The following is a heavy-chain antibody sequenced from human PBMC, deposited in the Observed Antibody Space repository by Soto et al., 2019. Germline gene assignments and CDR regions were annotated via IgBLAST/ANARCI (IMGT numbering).Heavy chain of an antibody. CDR2: IWYDGDNK. Sequence: QVQLMESGGGVVQPGGSLTLSCVASGFTFNHYGMHWVRQAPGKGLEWVAVIWYDGDNKYYADSVKGRFTISRDNSKNTLYLQMYSLRAEDTAVYYCAREFAYGGNSPGYYYGTDVWGQGTTVTVSS. V-gene: IGHV3-33*01. CDR1: GFTFNHYG. CDR3: AREFAYGGNSPGYYYGTDV. J-gene: IGHJ6*02. D-gene: IGHD4-17*01.